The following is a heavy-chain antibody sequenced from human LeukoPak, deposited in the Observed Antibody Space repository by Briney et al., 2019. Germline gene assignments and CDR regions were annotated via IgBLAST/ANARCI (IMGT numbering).Heavy chain of an antibody. CDR2: IIPILGIA. V-gene: IGHV1-69*04. Sequence: SVKVSCKASGGTFSSYAISWVRQAPGQGLEWMGRIIPILGIANYAQKFQGRVTITADKSTSTAYMELSSLRSEDTAVYYCARDLPTGYGSKAYWGQGTLVTVSS. D-gene: IGHD3-10*01. CDR1: GGTFSSYA. J-gene: IGHJ4*02. CDR3: ARDLPTGYGSKAY.